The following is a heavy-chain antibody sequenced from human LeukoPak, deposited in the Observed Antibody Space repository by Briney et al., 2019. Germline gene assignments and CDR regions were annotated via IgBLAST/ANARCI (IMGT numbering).Heavy chain of an antibody. V-gene: IGHV3-21*01. CDR2: ISSSSSYI. Sequence: GGSLRLSCAASGFTFSSYSMNWVRQAPGKGLEWVSSISSSSSYIYYADSVKGRFTISRDNAKNSLYLQMNSLRAEDTAVYYCARGLVVVVAASPNMDVWGKGTTVTVSS. J-gene: IGHJ6*03. CDR1: GFTFSSYS. D-gene: IGHD2-15*01. CDR3: ARGLVVVVAASPNMDV.